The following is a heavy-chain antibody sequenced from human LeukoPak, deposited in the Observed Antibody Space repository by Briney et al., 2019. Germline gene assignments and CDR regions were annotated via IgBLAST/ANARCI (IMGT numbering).Heavy chain of an antibody. CDR2: IIPIFGTA. Sequence: SVKVSCKASGGTFSSYAISWVRQAPGQGLEWMGGIIPIFGTANYAQKFQGRVTITTDESTSTAYMELSSLRSEDTAVYYCAREFQNRGYYDNSGPAYWGQGTLVTVSS. CDR1: GGTFSSYA. J-gene: IGHJ4*02. D-gene: IGHD3-22*01. V-gene: IGHV1-69*05. CDR3: AREFQNRGYYDNSGPAY.